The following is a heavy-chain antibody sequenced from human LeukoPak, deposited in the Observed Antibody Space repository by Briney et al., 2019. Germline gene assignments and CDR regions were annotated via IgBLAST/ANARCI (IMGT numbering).Heavy chain of an antibody. CDR3: ARADILTGYPSVY. Sequence: SDTLSLTCTVSGGSVSSGSYYWSWIRQPPGKGLEWIGYIYYSGSTNYNPSLKSRVTISVDTSKNQFSLKLSSVTAADTAVYYCARADILTGYPSVYWGQGTLVTVSS. J-gene: IGHJ4*02. V-gene: IGHV4-61*01. CDR2: IYYSGST. D-gene: IGHD3-9*01. CDR1: GGSVSSGSYY.